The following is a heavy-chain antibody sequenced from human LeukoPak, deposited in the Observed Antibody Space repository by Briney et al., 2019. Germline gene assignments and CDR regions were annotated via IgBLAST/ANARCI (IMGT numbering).Heavy chain of an antibody. D-gene: IGHD6-13*01. J-gene: IGHJ4*02. Sequence: HAGGSLRLSCEGFGLTFSRDWMSWVRQAPGKGLEWVANIKQDGGETYYGDSVKGRFTISRDNAKNSLYLQMNSLKAEDTAVYYCARDRSSWYGGGYFDYWGQGTLVTVSS. CDR1: GLTFSRDW. CDR2: IKQDGGET. V-gene: IGHV3-7*01. CDR3: ARDRSSWYGGGYFDY.